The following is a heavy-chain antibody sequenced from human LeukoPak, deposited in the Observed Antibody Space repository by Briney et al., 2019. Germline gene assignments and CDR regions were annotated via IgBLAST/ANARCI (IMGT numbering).Heavy chain of an antibody. CDR3: ARELASGGYSPYMDV. V-gene: IGHV3-21*01. CDR2: ISSSSSYI. CDR1: GFTFSSYS. Sequence: GGSLRLSCAASGFTFSSYSMNWVRQAPGKGLEWVSSISSSSSYIYYADSVKGRLTISRDNAKNSLYLQMNSLRAEDTAVYYCARELASGGYSPYMDVWGKGTTVTVSS. J-gene: IGHJ6*03. D-gene: IGHD3-22*01.